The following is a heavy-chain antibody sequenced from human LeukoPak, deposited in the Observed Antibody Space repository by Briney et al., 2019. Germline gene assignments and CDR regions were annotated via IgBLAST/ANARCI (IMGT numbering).Heavy chain of an antibody. CDR1: GFSVSNNY. CDR2: IYSGGAT. D-gene: IGHD4-23*01. Sequence: GGSLRLSCAVSGFSVSNNYMSWVRQAPGKGLAWVSVIYSGGATYYADSVKGRFTISRDNSKNTLYLQMNSLGAEDTAVYYCARGGGGGNPFDYWGQGTLVTVSS. V-gene: IGHV3-53*01. CDR3: ARGGGGGNPFDY. J-gene: IGHJ4*02.